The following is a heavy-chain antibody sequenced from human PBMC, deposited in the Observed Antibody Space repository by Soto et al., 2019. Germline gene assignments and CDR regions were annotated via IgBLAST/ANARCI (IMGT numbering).Heavy chain of an antibody. Sequence: GESLKISCKGSGYSFTSYWIGWVRQMPGKGLEWMGIIYPGDSDTRYSPSFQGQVTISADKSICTAYLQWSGLKASDTAIYYCARQLPYGGNSYYGMDVWGQGTTVTVSS. J-gene: IGHJ6*02. V-gene: IGHV5-51*01. D-gene: IGHD2-15*01. CDR1: GYSFTSYW. CDR3: ARQLPYGGNSYYGMDV. CDR2: IYPGDSDT.